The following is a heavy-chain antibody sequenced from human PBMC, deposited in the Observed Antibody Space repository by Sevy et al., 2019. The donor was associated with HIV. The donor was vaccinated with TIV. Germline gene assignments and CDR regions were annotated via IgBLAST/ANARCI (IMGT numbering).Heavy chain of an antibody. D-gene: IGHD3-22*01. Sequence: GGSLRLSCTASGFTFSSYWMSWVRQAPGRGLEWVANIKPDGREGYYVDSVKGRFTISRANAKNSLDLQMNSLRAGNTAVYDCASGDYYDSSGFYFDAFDVWGQGTMVTVSS. CDR1: GFTFSSYW. CDR3: ASGDYYDSSGFYFDAFDV. CDR2: IKPDGREG. V-gene: IGHV3-7*03. J-gene: IGHJ3*01.